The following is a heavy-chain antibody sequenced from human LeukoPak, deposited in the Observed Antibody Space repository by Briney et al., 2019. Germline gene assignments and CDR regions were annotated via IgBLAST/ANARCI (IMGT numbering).Heavy chain of an antibody. CDR1: GYRFTSYW. D-gene: IGHD5-24*01. CDR2: IYPGDSDT. V-gene: IGHV5-51*01. CDR3: ARPRDGYNSAFDY. Sequence: GESLKISCQGSGYRFTSYWIGWVRQLPGKGLEWMGIIYPGDSDTRYSPSFQGQVTISADKSISTASLQWSSLKASDTAMYYCARPRDGYNSAFDYWGQGTLVTVSS. J-gene: IGHJ4*02.